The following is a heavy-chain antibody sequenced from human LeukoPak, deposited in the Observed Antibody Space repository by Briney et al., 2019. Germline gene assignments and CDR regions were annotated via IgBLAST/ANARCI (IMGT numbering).Heavy chain of an antibody. V-gene: IGHV3-23*01. D-gene: IGHD6-13*01. CDR1: GFTFSTYA. CDR2: VSGSGRNT. Sequence: PGGSQRLSCTGSGFTFSTYAMSWVRQAPGKGLQWGSTVSGSGRNTYYTDSVKGRFTVSRDNSKNTMFLQMNSLRAEDTALYYCAKDPNPRTYSGDWYAYWGQGTLVTVSS. J-gene: IGHJ4*02. CDR3: AKDPNPRTYSGDWYAY.